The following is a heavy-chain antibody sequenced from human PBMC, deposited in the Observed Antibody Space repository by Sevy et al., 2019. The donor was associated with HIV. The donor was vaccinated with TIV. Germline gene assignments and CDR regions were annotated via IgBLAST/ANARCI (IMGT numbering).Heavy chain of an antibody. CDR2: ISYDGSYK. D-gene: IGHD6-13*01. CDR1: GFTFSSHG. V-gene: IGHV3-30*03. Sequence: GGSLRLSCAASGFTFSSHGMHWVRQAPGKGLEWVAVISYDGSYKSYGDSVKGRFTISRDDSKNTLDLQMNSLRPEDTAVYYCARDSGYSINWYPAYLGQGTLVTVSS. J-gene: IGHJ4*02. CDR3: ARDSGYSINWYPAY.